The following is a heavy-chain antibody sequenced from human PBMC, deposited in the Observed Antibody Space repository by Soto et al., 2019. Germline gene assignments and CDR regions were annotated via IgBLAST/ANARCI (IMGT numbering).Heavy chain of an antibody. D-gene: IGHD5-12*01. J-gene: IGHJ6*02. V-gene: IGHV3-30*18. Sequence: PGGSLRLSCAASGFTFSSYVLPCVRQAPCKGLEGWGVISYDGSNKYYADSVKGRFTISRDNYKNTLYLQMNSLRAEDTAVYYCAKIDGYNPAAYYYYYGMDVWGQGTTVNVSS. CDR2: ISYDGSNK. CDR3: AKIDGYNPAAYYYYYGMDV. CDR1: GFTFSSYV.